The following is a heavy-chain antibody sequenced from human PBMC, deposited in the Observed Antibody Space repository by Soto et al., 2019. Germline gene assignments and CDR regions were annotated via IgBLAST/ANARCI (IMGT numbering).Heavy chain of an antibody. CDR3: ASHDPGARFDP. V-gene: IGHV1-2*02. Sequence: QVRLVQSGAEVKKPGASVKVSCKAPRYIFTAYFMHWVRQAPGQGLEWMGWINPNNGATHYGLSFQGRVTMIRDTSISTAYMELSSLRSDDTAVYYCASHDPGARFDPWGQGTLVIVSS. CDR2: INPNNGAT. D-gene: IGHD1-1*01. CDR1: RYIFTAYF. J-gene: IGHJ5*02.